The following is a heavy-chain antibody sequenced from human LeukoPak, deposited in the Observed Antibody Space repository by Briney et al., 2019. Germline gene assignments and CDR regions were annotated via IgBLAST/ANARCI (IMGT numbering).Heavy chain of an antibody. CDR1: GFTFSSYE. V-gene: IGHV3-48*03. Sequence: GGSLRLSCAASGFTFSSYEMNWVRQAPGKGLEWVSYISSSGSTIYYADSVKGRFTISRDNAKNSLYLQMNSLRAEDTAVYYCARDQSEYCSGSSCYPYYYYYYMDVWGKGTTVTVSS. CDR2: ISSSGSTI. CDR3: ARDQSEYCSGSSCYPYYYYYYMDV. D-gene: IGHD2-15*01. J-gene: IGHJ6*03.